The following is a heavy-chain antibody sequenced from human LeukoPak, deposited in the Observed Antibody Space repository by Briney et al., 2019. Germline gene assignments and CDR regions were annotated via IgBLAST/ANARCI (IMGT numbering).Heavy chain of an antibody. D-gene: IGHD2-2*01. CDR1: GGSISSGSYY. J-gene: IGHJ4*02. CDR3: ARDVGVVPAATENYFDY. CDR2: IYTSGST. V-gene: IGHV4-61*02. Sequence: PSQTLSLTCTVSGGSISSGSYYWSWIRQPAGKGLEWIGCIYTSGSTNYNPSLKSRVTISVDTSTNQFSLKLSSVTAADTAVYYCARDVGVVPAATENYFDYWGQGTLVTVSS.